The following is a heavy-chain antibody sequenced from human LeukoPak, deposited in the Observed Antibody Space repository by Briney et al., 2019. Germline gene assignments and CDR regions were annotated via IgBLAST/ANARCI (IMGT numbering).Heavy chain of an antibody. CDR2: IIPILGIA. CDR3: ARDMGNYYDSSGLDALDI. J-gene: IGHJ3*02. Sequence: SVKVSCKASGGTFSSYAISWVRQATGQGLEWMGRIIPILGIANYAQKFQGRVTITADKSTSTAYMELSSLRSEDTAVYYCARDMGNYYDSSGLDALDIWGQGTMVTVSS. D-gene: IGHD3-22*01. CDR1: GGTFSSYA. V-gene: IGHV1-69*04.